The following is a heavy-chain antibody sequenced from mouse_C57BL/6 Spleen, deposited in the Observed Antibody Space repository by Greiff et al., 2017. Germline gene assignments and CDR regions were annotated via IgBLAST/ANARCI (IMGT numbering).Heavy chain of an antibody. Sequence: VKLVESGAELVKPGASVKMSCKASGYTFTTYPIEWMKQNHGKILEWIGNFHPYNDDTKYNEKFKGKATLTVEKSSSTVYLELSRLTSDDSAVYYCARRGANWDGDWYFDVWGTVTTVTVSS. CDR3: ARRGANWDGDWYFDV. CDR1: GYTFTTYP. D-gene: IGHD4-1*01. V-gene: IGHV1-47*01. CDR2: FHPYNDDT. J-gene: IGHJ1*03.